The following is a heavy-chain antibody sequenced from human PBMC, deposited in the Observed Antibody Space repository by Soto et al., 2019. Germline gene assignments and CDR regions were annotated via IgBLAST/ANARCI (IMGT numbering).Heavy chain of an antibody. CDR3: AGDLGSGYYMGDLWFDP. V-gene: IGHV1-18*01. CDR2: ISAYNGNT. Sequence: QVQLVQSGAEVKKPGASVKVSCKASGYTFTSYGISWVRQAPGQGLEWMGWISAYNGNTNYAQKLQGRVTMTTDTSTSKGYSGVRSLRSGDTAVYYCAGDLGSGYYMGDLWFDPWGQGTLVTVSS. D-gene: IGHD3-3*01. J-gene: IGHJ5*02. CDR1: GYTFTSYG.